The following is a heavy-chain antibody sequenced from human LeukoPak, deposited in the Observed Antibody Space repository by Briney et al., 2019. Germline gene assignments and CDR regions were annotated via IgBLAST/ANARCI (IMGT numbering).Heavy chain of an antibody. CDR3: ATKYSSSSEFDP. D-gene: IGHD6-6*01. CDR2: ISAYNGNT. J-gene: IGHJ5*02. Sequence: ASVKVSCKASGYTFTSYGISWVRQAPGQGLEWMGWISAYNGNTNYAQKFQGRVTMTRDTSISTAYMELSRLRSDDTAVYYCATKYSSSSEFDPWGQGTLVTVSS. V-gene: IGHV1-18*01. CDR1: GYTFTSYG.